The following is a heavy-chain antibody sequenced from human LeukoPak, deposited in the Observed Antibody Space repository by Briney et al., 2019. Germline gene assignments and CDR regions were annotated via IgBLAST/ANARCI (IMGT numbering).Heavy chain of an antibody. J-gene: IGHJ4*02. V-gene: IGHV5-51*01. D-gene: IGHD5-18*01. CDR2: IYPGDSDT. CDR3: ARGGGYNYGTFDY. Sequence: GESLKISCKGSGYSFTNYWIGWVRQLPGKRLEFMGIIYPGDSDTRYSPSFQGPVTISADKYSLTAHLQRSSLKDSDTAMYYCARGGGYNYGTFDYWGPGTLVTVSS. CDR1: GYSFTNYW.